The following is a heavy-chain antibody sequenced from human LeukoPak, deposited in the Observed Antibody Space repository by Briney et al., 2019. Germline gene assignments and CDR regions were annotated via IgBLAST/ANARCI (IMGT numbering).Heavy chain of an antibody. V-gene: IGHV4-30-2*01. CDR3: ARVQKAENWFDP. CDR2: IYHSGST. Sequence: SQTLSLTCAVSGVSISSGGYSWSWIRQPPGKGLEWIGYIYHSGSTYYNPSLKSRVTISVDRSKSQFSLKLSSVTAADTAVYYCARVQKAENWFDPWGQGTLVTVSS. CDR1: GVSISSGGYS. D-gene: IGHD6-19*01. J-gene: IGHJ5*02.